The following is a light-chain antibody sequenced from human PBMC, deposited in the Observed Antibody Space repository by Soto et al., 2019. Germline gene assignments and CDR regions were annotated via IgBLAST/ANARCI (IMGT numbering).Light chain of an antibody. CDR3: QQYHSYSFT. V-gene: IGKV1-5*01. CDR2: DAS. Sequence: DIQMTQSPSTLSASVGDRVTITCRASQSISSWLAWYQQKPGKAPKLLIYDASSLESGVPSRFSGSGSGTEFTLTISSLQPDDVATYYCQQYHSYSFTFGPGTKVDI. J-gene: IGKJ3*01. CDR1: QSISSW.